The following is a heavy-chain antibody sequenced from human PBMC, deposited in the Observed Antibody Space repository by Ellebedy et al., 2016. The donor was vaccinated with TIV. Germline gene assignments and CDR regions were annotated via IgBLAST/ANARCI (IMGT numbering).Heavy chain of an antibody. J-gene: IGHJ4*02. CDR1: GYTFTSHI. Sequence: ASVKVSXKASGYTFTSHIINWVRQAPGQGLEWLGWINAGNGNTKYSQKFQGRVTITRDTSTSTVYMEMSSLRSEDTAVFYCARDPEGAYYYGSGKFDYWGQGTLVTVSS. CDR3: ARDPEGAYYYGSGKFDY. CDR2: INAGNGNT. V-gene: IGHV1-3*01. D-gene: IGHD3-10*01.